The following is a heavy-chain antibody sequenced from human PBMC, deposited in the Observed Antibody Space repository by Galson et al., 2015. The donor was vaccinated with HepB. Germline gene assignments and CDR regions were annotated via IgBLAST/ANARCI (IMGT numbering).Heavy chain of an antibody. CDR2: ILPMFGIA. CDR1: GGTFSRYT. J-gene: IGHJ5*02. CDR3: ARGTGSGTYTWFDL. Sequence: SVKVSCKAAGGTFSRYTISWVRQALGQGLEWMGRILPMFGIANYAQTFQGKVTITADKTTNTVYMALSSLRSEDTAVYYCARGTGSGTYTWFDLWGQGTLVTVSS. V-gene: IGHV1-69*02. D-gene: IGHD3-10*01.